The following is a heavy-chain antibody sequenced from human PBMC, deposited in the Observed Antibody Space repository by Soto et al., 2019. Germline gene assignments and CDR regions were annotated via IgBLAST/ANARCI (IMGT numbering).Heavy chain of an antibody. CDR1: GFTFSSYA. D-gene: IGHD2-2*01. J-gene: IGHJ5*02. Sequence: GGSLRLSCAASGFTFSSYAMSWVRQAPGKGLEWVSAISGSGGSTYYADSVKGRFTISRDNSKNTLYLQMNSLRAEDTAVYYCAKDSGVVVDHQNNCFDPWGQGTLVTVSS. CDR3: AKDSGVVVDHQNNCFDP. V-gene: IGHV3-23*01. CDR2: ISGSGGST.